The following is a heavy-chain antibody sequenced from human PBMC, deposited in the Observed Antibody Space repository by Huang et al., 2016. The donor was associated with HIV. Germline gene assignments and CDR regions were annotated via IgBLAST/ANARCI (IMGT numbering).Heavy chain of an antibody. V-gene: IGHV1-24*01. CDR3: ATSTPDVGAGVLRSAFDI. CDR1: GYTVSELS. D-gene: IGHD2-15*01. CDR2: FEPEEGET. J-gene: IGHJ3*02. Sequence: QVQLVESGAELKKPGASVRVYCKVSGYTVSELSLHGVRQAPEKGLGWRGCFEPEEGETSYAQKVQGIVTMTEDTSTDTAYMELSSLRPEDTAVYYCATSTPDVGAGVLRSAFDIWGQGTMVTVSS.